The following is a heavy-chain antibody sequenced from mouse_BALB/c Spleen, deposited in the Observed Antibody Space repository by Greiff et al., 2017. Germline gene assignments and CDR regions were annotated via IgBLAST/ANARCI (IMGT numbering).Heavy chain of an antibody. Sequence: QVQLQQSGAELVKPGASVKLSCKASGYTFTSYYMYWVKQRPGQGLEWIGEINPSNGGTNFNEKFKSKATLTVDKSSSTAYMQLSSLTSEDSAVYYCTRGYYGSSLYYAMDDWGQGTSVTVSS. CDR3: TRGYYGSSLYYAMDD. CDR1: GYTFTSYY. CDR2: INPSNGGT. V-gene: IGHV1S81*02. D-gene: IGHD1-1*01. J-gene: IGHJ4*01.